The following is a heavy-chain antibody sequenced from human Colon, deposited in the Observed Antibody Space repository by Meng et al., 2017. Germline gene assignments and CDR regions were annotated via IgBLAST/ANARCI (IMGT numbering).Heavy chain of an antibody. J-gene: IGHJ4*02. V-gene: IGHV3-23*04. CDR1: GFMFANYA. CDR2: ISDHGYNT. D-gene: IGHD3-10*01. CDR3: VRKPQSNYYDY. Sequence: EVQWVVSGGGLVQPGESLRLSCTASGFMFANYAMRWVRQAPGKGPEWVSAISDHGYNTYYADSVKGRFAISRDNSKNTVSLQMSSLRVEDTAIYYCVRKPQSNYYDYWGQGTLVTVSS.